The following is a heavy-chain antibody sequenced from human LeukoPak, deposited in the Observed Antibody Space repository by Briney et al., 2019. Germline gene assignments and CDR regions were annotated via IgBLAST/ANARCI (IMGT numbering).Heavy chain of an antibody. CDR1: GYTFTSYY. V-gene: IGHV1-46*01. D-gene: IGHD3-10*01. Sequence: ASVKVSCKASGYTFTSYYMHWVRQAPGQGLEWMGIINPSGGGTSYAQKFQGRVTMTRDMSTSTVYMELSSLRSEDTAVYYCARRGVTRQATTEGDYWGQGTLVTVSS. CDR2: INPSGGGT. J-gene: IGHJ4*02. CDR3: ARRGVTRQATTEGDY.